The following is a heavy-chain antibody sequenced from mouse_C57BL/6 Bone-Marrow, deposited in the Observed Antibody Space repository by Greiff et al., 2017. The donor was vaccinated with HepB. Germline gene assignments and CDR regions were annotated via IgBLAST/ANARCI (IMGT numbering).Heavy chain of an antibody. J-gene: IGHJ3*01. CDR2: SRNKANDYTT. V-gene: IGHV7-1*01. Sequence: DVMLVESGGGLVQSGRSLRLSCATSGFTFSDFYMEWVRQAPGKGLEWIAASRNKANDYTTEYSASVKGRFIVSRDTSQSILYLQMNALRAEDTAIYYCARDEGNYGFAYWGQGTLVTVSA. CDR3: ARDEGNYGFAY. D-gene: IGHD2-1*01. CDR1: GFTFSDFY.